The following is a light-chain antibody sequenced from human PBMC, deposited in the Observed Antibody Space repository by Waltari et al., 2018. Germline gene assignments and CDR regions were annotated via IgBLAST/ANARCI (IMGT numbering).Light chain of an antibody. CDR1: QSVSTN. V-gene: IGKV3-15*01. Sequence: DTVMTQSTVTLYVSMGERATLSCRASQSVSTNLAWYQQKPGQAPRLLIYGASTRATDIPARFSGSGSGTEFTLTISSLQSEDSAIYYCHQYNKGPQTFGQGTKVEI. J-gene: IGKJ1*01. CDR3: HQYNKGPQT. CDR2: GAS.